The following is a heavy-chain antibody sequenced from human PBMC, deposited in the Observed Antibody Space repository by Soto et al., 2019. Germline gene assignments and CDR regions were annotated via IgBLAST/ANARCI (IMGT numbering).Heavy chain of an antibody. CDR3: ARDRAVSWFEP. J-gene: IGHJ5*02. Sequence: PSETLSLTCAVSGGSISSGGYSWSWIRQPPGKGLEWIGYIYHSGSTYYNPSLKSRVTISVDRSKNQFSLKLSSVTAADTAVYYCARDRAVSWFEPWGQGTLVTVSS. CDR1: GGSISSGGYS. D-gene: IGHD1-26*01. CDR2: IYHSGST. V-gene: IGHV4-30-2*01.